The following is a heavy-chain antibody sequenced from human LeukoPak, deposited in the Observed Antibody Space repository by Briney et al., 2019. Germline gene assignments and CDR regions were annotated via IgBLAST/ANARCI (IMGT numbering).Heavy chain of an antibody. D-gene: IGHD6-6*01. CDR1: GFTFTNYA. Sequence: GGSLRLSCAASGFTFTNYAMTWVRQAPGKGLEWVAFIGASGADTYYSDSVKGRFTISRDNSKNTLYLQMNSLRAEDTAVYYCAKAAPASRAPIAARVEGLAFYYYYMDVWGKGTTVTVSS. CDR3: AKAAPASRAPIAARVEGLAFYYYYMDV. V-gene: IGHV3-23*01. J-gene: IGHJ6*03. CDR2: IGASGADT.